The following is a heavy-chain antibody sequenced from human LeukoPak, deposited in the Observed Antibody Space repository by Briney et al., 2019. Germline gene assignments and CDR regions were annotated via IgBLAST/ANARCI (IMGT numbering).Heavy chain of an antibody. D-gene: IGHD2-15*01. Sequence: SETLSLTCAVYGGSFSGYYWSWIRQPPGKGLEWIGEINHSGSTNYNPSLKSRVTISVDTSKNQFSLKLSFVTAADTAVYYCAMGCSYFDYWGQGTLVTVSS. CDR2: INHSGST. J-gene: IGHJ4*02. CDR3: AMGCSYFDY. CDR1: GGSFSGYY. V-gene: IGHV4-34*01.